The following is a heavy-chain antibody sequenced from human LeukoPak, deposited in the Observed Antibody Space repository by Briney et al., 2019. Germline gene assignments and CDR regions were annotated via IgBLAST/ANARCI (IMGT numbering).Heavy chain of an antibody. Sequence: GGSLRLSCAASGFTFSSYAMHWVRQAPGKGLEWVAVISYDGSNKYYADSVKGRFTISRDNSKNTLYLQMNSLRAEDTAVYYCARDDPYYDSSGYPHYWGQGTLVTVSS. CDR1: GFTFSSYA. V-gene: IGHV3-30-3*01. J-gene: IGHJ4*02. D-gene: IGHD3-22*01. CDR3: ARDDPYYDSSGYPHY. CDR2: ISYDGSNK.